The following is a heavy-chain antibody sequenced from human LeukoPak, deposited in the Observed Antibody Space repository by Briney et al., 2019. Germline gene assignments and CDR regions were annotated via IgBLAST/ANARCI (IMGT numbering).Heavy chain of an antibody. J-gene: IGHJ4*02. V-gene: IGHV3-66*02. CDR3: ATLTTVKIY. D-gene: IGHD4-11*01. CDR1: GFTFSDYY. Sequence: GGSLRLSCAASGFTFSDYYMTWIRQAPGKGLEWVSVTYGGGSTYYADSVKGRFTISRDNSKNTLYLQMNSLRAEDTAVYYCATLTTVKIYWGQGTLVTVSS. CDR2: TYGGGST.